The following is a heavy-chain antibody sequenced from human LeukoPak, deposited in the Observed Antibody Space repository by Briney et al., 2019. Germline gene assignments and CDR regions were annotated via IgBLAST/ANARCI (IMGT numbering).Heavy chain of an antibody. CDR3: ARSVDIVATIRSFDY. Sequence: ASVKVSCKASGYTFTGYGISWVRQAPGQGLEWMGWISAYNGNTNYAQKLQGRVTMTTDTSTSTAYMELRRLRSDDTAVYYCARSVDIVATIRSFDYWGQGTLVTVSS. CDR2: ISAYNGNT. V-gene: IGHV1-18*01. J-gene: IGHJ4*02. CDR1: GYTFTGYG. D-gene: IGHD5-12*01.